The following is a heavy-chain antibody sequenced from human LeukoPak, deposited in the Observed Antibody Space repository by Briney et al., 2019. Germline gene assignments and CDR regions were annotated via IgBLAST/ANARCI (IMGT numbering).Heavy chain of an antibody. V-gene: IGHV3-66*01. D-gene: IGHD3-3*01. CDR1: GFPVSSNY. J-gene: IGHJ6*02. CDR2: IYSGGST. CDR3: ARCLLVQGYYYGMDV. Sequence: PGGSLRLSCAASGFPVSSNYMSWVRQAPGKGLEWVSLIYSGGSTYYADSVKGRFTISRDNSKNTLHLQMNSLRAEDTAVYYCARCLLVQGYYYGMDVWGQGTTVTVSS.